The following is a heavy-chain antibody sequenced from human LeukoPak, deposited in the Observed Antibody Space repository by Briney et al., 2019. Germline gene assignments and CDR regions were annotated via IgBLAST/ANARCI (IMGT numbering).Heavy chain of an antibody. J-gene: IGHJ3*02. V-gene: IGHV4-34*01. D-gene: IGHD3-3*01. Sequence: SETLSLTCAVYGGSFSGYYWSWIRQPPGKGLEWIGEINHSGSTNYNPSLKSRVTISVDTSKNQFSLKLSSVTAADTAVYYCARVPPFGVVIEAFDIRGQGAMVTVSS. CDR1: GGSFSGYY. CDR3: ARVPPFGVVIEAFDI. CDR2: INHSGST.